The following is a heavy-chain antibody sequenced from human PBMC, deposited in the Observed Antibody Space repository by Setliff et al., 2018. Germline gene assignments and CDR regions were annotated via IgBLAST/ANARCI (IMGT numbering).Heavy chain of an antibody. CDR3: ARVPSYGSGSFYYYYYGMDV. CDR2: IHASGST. D-gene: IGHD3-10*01. V-gene: IGHV4-61*02. J-gene: IGHJ6*02. Sequence: NPSETLSLTCTVSGGSISSGDHYWSWIRQPAGKGLEWIGRIHASGSTNYNPSLKSRVTISVDTSKNQFSLKLSSVTAADTAVYYCARVPSYGSGSFYYYYYGMDVWGQGTTVTVSS. CDR1: GGSISSGDHY.